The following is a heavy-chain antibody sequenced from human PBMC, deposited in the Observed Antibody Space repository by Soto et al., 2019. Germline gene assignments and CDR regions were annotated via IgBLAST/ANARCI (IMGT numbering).Heavy chain of an antibody. D-gene: IGHD4-17*01. V-gene: IGHV3-48*01. Sequence: EVQLVESGGGLVQPGGSLRLSCAASGFTISTYSMNWVRPAPGKGLEWVADLSSTSSPTDYADSVKGQFTISRDNAKHSLYLQMNSLRAEDTAVYYCARHDYGRIWGQGTMVTVSS. J-gene: IGHJ3*02. CDR2: LSSTSSPT. CDR3: ARHDYGRI. CDR1: GFTISTYS.